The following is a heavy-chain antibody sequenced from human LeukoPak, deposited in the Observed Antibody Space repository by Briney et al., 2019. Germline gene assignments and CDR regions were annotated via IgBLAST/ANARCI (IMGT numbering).Heavy chain of an antibody. Sequence: GGSLRPSCAASGSTFSSYAMSWARQAPGKGLEWVSVIRGSGGSTYYAYSVKGRFTISRYNSKNTLYLQMNSLRAEDTAVYYCAKGYRFSELFSDAFDIWGQGTMVTVSS. CDR3: AKGYRFSELFSDAFDI. D-gene: IGHD3-10*01. CDR2: IRGSGGST. V-gene: IGHV3-23*01. CDR1: GSTFSSYA. J-gene: IGHJ3*02.